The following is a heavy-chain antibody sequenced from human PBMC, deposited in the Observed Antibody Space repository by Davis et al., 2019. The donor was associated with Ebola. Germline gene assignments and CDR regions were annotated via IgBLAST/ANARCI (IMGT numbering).Heavy chain of an antibody. V-gene: IGHV3-48*01. CDR3: ARGRGTTTTPRGRFDY. J-gene: IGHJ4*02. D-gene: IGHD1-1*01. Sequence: PGGSLRLSCAASGFTFSSYGTHWVRQAPGKGLEWVSYISSGSSTIYYADSVKGRFTISRDNAKNSLFLQMNSLRVEDTAVYYCARGRGTTTTPRGRFDYWGQGALVTVSS. CDR1: GFTFSSYG. CDR2: ISSGSSTI.